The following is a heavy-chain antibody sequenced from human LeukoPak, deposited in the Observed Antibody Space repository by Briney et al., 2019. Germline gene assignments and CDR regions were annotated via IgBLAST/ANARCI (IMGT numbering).Heavy chain of an antibody. D-gene: IGHD1-26*01. CDR3: AKDCFRWAFDY. J-gene: IGHJ4*02. CDR1: GCTFNTYT. Sequence: GRSLRLSCAASGCTFNTYTMSWVRQAPGKGLEWVSVISDTGDTTYYADSVKGRFTISRDNSKSMLYLQMNSLRVEDTAVYYCAKDCFRWAFDYWGPGTLVTVSS. V-gene: IGHV3-23*01. CDR2: ISDTGDTT.